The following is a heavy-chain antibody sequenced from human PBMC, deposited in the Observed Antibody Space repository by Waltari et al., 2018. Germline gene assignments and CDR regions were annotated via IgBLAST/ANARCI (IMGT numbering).Heavy chain of an antibody. Sequence: QVQLVESGGGVVQPGRSLRLSCAASGFTFSSYAMHWVRQAPGKGLEWVAVISYDGSNKYYADSVKGRFTISRDNSKNTLYLQMNSLRAEDTAVYYCAKVLAVAGTDYWGQGTLVTVSS. CDR1: GFTFSSYA. D-gene: IGHD6-19*01. CDR2: ISYDGSNK. J-gene: IGHJ4*02. V-gene: IGHV3-30-3*01. CDR3: AKVLAVAGTDY.